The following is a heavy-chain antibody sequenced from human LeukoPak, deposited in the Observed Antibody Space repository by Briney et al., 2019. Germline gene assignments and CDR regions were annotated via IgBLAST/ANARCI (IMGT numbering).Heavy chain of an antibody. J-gene: IGHJ6*03. CDR1: GFAFKSYA. Sequence: PGTSLRLSCAGSGFAFKSYAMHWVRQAPGKGLEWVAVIWSDGSKRYYADSVRGRFTISRDNSRNTLYLQMNSLGADDTAVYYCAKSDVFLWFGEYQGYYMDVWGKGATVTVS. D-gene: IGHD3-10*01. CDR3: AKSDVFLWFGEYQGYYMDV. V-gene: IGHV3-33*06. CDR2: IWSDGSKR.